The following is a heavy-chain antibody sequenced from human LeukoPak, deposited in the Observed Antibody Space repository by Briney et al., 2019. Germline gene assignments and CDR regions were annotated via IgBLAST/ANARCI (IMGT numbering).Heavy chain of an antibody. D-gene: IGHD3-10*01. CDR2: INPSGTT. CDR3: ATSKWFGIETEY. V-gene: IGHV4-34*01. Sequence: SSETLSLTCAVYGGSFSGYFWTWFRQPPGKGLEWIGEINPSGTTKYHPSLKSRVTISGDTSKNQISLELSAVTAAGTAVYYCATSKWFGIETEYWGQGTLVTVSS. J-gene: IGHJ4*02. CDR1: GGSFSGYF.